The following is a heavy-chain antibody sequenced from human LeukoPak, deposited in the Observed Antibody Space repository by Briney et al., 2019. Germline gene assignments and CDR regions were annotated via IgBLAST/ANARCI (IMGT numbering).Heavy chain of an antibody. V-gene: IGHV3-23*01. Sequence: PGGSLRLSCAASGFTFNNYAMNWVRQAPGEGLQWVSGIGAGGTYTYYADSVKGRFTISRDNSRNTLYLQMNSLRVEDTAIYYCARDREGRGRPASYGYYFDYWGQGTLVTVSS. D-gene: IGHD3-16*01. J-gene: IGHJ4*02. CDR2: IGAGGTYT. CDR1: GFTFNNYA. CDR3: ARDREGRGRPASYGYYFDY.